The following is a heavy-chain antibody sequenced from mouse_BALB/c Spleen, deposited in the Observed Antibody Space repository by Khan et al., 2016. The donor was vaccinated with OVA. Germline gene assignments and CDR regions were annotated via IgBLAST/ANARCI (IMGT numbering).Heavy chain of an antibody. CDR3: ARNYYGDSRWFAY. CDR2: ISYDGSN. J-gene: IGHJ3*01. CDR1: GYSITSGYY. D-gene: IGHD1-1*02. V-gene: IGHV3-6*02. Sequence: VQLKESGPGLVKPSQSLSLTCSVTGYSITSGYYWNWIRQFPGNKLEWMGSISYDGSNNYSPSLKNRVSITRDTSKNQFFLKLNSVTTEDTATDYGARNYYGDSRWFAYWGQWTRVTVSA.